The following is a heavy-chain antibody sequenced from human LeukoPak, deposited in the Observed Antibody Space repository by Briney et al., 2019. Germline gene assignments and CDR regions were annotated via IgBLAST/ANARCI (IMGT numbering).Heavy chain of an antibody. CDR2: IYHSEST. Sequence: PSQTLSLTCTVSGGSISSGGYYWSWIRQPPGKGLEWIGYIYHSESTNYNPSLKSRVTISVDKSKNQFSLKLSSVTAADTAVYYCARVSEGSGASFDYWGQGTLVTVSS. J-gene: IGHJ4*02. D-gene: IGHD3-3*01. CDR3: ARVSEGSGASFDY. CDR1: GGSISSGGYY. V-gene: IGHV4-30-2*01.